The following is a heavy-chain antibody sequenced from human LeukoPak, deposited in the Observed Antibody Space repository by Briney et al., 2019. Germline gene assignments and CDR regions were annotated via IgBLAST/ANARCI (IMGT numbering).Heavy chain of an antibody. CDR2: ISAYNGNT. CDR3: ARALGSVVVMGMDAFDI. Sequence: ASVKVSCKASGYTFTSYGISWVRQAPGQGLERMGWISAYNGNTNYAQKLQGRVTMTTDTSTGTAYMELRSLRSDDTAVYYCARALGSVVVMGMDAFDIWGQGTMVTVSS. J-gene: IGHJ3*02. CDR1: GYTFTSYG. V-gene: IGHV1-18*01. D-gene: IGHD3-22*01.